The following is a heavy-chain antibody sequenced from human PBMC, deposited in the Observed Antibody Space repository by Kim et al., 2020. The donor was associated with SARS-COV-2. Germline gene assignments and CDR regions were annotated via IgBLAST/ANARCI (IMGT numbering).Heavy chain of an antibody. J-gene: IGHJ4*02. V-gene: IGHV3-23*03. CDR3: AKVDARMVGSLDY. Sequence: GGSLRLSCAASGFTFSNFAMNWVRQAPGKGLEWVSVIYSGGSSTYYADSVKGRFTISRDNSKSTLYLQMSSLRAEDTAVYFCAKVDARMVGSLDYWGQGT. CDR1: GFTFSNFA. D-gene: IGHD1-26*01. CDR2: IYSGGSST.